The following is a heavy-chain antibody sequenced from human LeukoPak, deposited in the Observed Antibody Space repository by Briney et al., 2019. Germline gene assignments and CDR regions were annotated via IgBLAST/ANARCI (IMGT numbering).Heavy chain of an antibody. V-gene: IGHV3-48*03. Sequence: GGSLTLSCAASGFTFSSYGMNWVRPAPGKGLEWVSYISPTGSALYYADSAKGRFTISRDNAKNSLYLQMNSLRTEDTAVYYCARMTLIDYWGQGTLVTVSS. CDR3: ARMTLIDY. J-gene: IGHJ4*02. D-gene: IGHD3-16*01. CDR2: ISPTGSAL. CDR1: GFTFSSYG.